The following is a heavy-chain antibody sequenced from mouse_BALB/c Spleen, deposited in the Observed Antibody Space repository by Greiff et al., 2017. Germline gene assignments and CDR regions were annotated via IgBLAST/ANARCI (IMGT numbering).Heavy chain of an antibody. Sequence: EVKLVESGPGLVKPSQSLSLTCSVTGYSITSGYYWNWIRQFPGNKLEWMGYISYDGSNNYNPSLKNRISITRDTSKNQFFLKLNSVTTEDTATYYCARTLEDAMDYWGQGTSVTVSS. CDR1: GYSITSGYY. J-gene: IGHJ4*01. D-gene: IGHD3-3*01. CDR2: ISYDGSN. CDR3: ARTLEDAMDY. V-gene: IGHV3-6*02.